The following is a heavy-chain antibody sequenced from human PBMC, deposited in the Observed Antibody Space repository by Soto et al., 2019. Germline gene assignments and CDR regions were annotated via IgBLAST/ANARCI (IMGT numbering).Heavy chain of an antibody. CDR1: GGTFSSYA. J-gene: IGHJ6*02. V-gene: IGHV1-69*06. CDR2: IITIFGTA. D-gene: IGHD3-3*01. Sequence: QVQLVQSGAEVKKPGSSVKVSCKASGGTFSSYAISWVRQAPGQGLEWMGGIITIFGTANYAQKFQGRVTITADKSTSTAYMALSSLRSEDTAVYYCARDQDFWSVFYYYYYGMDVWGQGTTVTVSS. CDR3: ARDQDFWSVFYYYYYGMDV.